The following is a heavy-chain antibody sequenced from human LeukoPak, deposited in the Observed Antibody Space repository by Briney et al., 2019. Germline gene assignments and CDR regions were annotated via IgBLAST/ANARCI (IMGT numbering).Heavy chain of an antibody. Sequence: GGSLRLSCAASGFTFSSYTMNWVRQAPGKGLEWVSSISSSSSYIYYGDSVKGRFTISRDNGKNSLYLQLNSLRAADTAIYYYARDLGSYDSSGYGFGWGQGTLVTVSS. CDR2: ISSSSSYI. D-gene: IGHD3-22*01. CDR3: ARDLGSYDSSGYGFG. V-gene: IGHV3-21*01. CDR1: GFTFSSYT. J-gene: IGHJ4*02.